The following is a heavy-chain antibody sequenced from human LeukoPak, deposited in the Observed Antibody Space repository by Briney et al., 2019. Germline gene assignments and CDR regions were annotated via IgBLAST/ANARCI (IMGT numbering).Heavy chain of an antibody. CDR2: INSDGSST. D-gene: IGHD3-10*01. Sequence: GGSLRLSCAASGFTFSSYWMHWVRQAPGKGLVWVSRINSDGSSTSYADSVKGRFTISRDNAKNTLYLQMNSLRAEDTAVYYCARDQRGRGTVPYWYFDPWGRGTLVTVSS. CDR3: ARDQRGRGTVPYWYFDP. V-gene: IGHV3-74*01. J-gene: IGHJ2*01. CDR1: GFTFSSYW.